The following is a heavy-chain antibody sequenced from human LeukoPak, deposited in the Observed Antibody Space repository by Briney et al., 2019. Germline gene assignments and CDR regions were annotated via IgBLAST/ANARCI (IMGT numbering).Heavy chain of an antibody. CDR2: ISSSSSYI. V-gene: IGHV3-21*04. Sequence: KTGGSLRLSCAASGFTFSSYSMNWVRQAPGKGLEWVSSISSSSSYIYYADSVKGRFTISRDNAKNSLYLQMNSLRAEDTALYYCAKDISDYYGSGSNFDYWGQGTLVTVSS. CDR3: AKDISDYYGSGSNFDY. CDR1: GFTFSSYS. D-gene: IGHD3-10*01. J-gene: IGHJ4*02.